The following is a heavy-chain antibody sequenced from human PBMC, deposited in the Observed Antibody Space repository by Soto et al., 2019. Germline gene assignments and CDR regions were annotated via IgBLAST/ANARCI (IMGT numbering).Heavy chain of an antibody. CDR2: IYYSGNT. Sequence: QVQLLESGPGLVTPSETLSLTCTVSDDSISRSSFYWVWIRHPPGKELAWVGSIYYSGNTPYNPSLRSRVTKSVDTAKNQFSLKLSSVSAADTAVYFCARHAPNGVLTADATHYFDYWGLGTLVTVSS. D-gene: IGHD2-8*01. CDR1: DDSISRSSFY. CDR3: ARHAPNGVLTADATHYFDY. J-gene: IGHJ4*02. V-gene: IGHV4-39*01.